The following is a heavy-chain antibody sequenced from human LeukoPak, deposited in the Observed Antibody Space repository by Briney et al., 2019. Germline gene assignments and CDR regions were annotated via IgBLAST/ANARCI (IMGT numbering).Heavy chain of an antibody. CDR1: GFTFSSYV. Sequence: GGSLRLSCAASGFTFSSYVMHWVRQAPGKGLEWVAIISYDGSNEYYADSVKGRFTISRDNSKNTLYLQMNSLRAADTAVYYCAKVRSSSWYGWDYFDYWGQGTLVTVSS. V-gene: IGHV3-30*04. CDR3: AKVRSSSWYGWDYFDY. J-gene: IGHJ4*02. CDR2: ISYDGSNE. D-gene: IGHD6-13*01.